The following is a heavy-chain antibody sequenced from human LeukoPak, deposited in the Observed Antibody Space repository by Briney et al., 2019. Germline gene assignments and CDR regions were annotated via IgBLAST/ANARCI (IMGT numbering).Heavy chain of an antibody. D-gene: IGHD3-22*01. CDR2: IHYSGRA. V-gene: IGHV4-39*02. Sequence: SETLSLTCTVSGGSISSISYYWGWIRQPPGKGLEWIGSIHYSGRAHYNSSLKSRVTISVDTSKNQFSLKLSPVTAADTAVYYCAREYYYDSSGYRYWGQGTLVTVSS. CDR3: AREYYYDSSGYRY. J-gene: IGHJ4*02. CDR1: GGSISSISYY.